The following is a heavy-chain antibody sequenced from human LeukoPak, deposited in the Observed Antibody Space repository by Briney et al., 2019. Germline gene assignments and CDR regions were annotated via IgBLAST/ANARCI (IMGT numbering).Heavy chain of an antibody. V-gene: IGHV1-18*01. CDR2: ISTYYGNT. CDR1: GYSFTSYG. D-gene: IGHD3-10*01. Sequence: ASVKVSCKASGYSFTSYGFSWVRQAPGQGLEWMGWISTYYGNTNYAQKLQDRVTMTTDTSTSTAYMELTSLRSDDTAVYYCARVYSTNYYGSGDRPFLFDYWGQGTVVTVSS. J-gene: IGHJ4*02. CDR3: ARVYSTNYYGSGDRPFLFDY.